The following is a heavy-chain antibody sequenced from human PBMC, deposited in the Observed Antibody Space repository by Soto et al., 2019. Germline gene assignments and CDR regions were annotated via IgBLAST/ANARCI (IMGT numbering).Heavy chain of an antibody. D-gene: IGHD3-22*01. CDR1: GGTFSSYA. Sequence: SVKVSCKASGGTFSSYAISWVRQAPGQGLEWMGGIIPIIGTANYAQKFQGRVTITADESTSTAYMELSSLRSEDTAVYYCARASDYYDSSGYYSPAAPDYWGQGTLVTVSS. CDR3: ARASDYYDSSGYYSPAAPDY. J-gene: IGHJ4*02. CDR2: IIPIIGTA. V-gene: IGHV1-69*13.